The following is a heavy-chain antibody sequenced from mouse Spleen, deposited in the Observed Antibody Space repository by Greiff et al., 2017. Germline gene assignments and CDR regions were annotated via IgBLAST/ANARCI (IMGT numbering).Heavy chain of an antibody. Sequence: EVHLVESGGGLVKPGGSLKLSCAASGFTFSDYGMHWVRQAPEKGLEWVAYISSGSSTIYYADTVKGRFTISRDNAKNTLFLQMTSLRSEDTAMYYCARNGNYVSYYYAMDYWGQGTSVTVSS. J-gene: IGHJ4*01. D-gene: IGHD2-1*01. CDR2: ISSGSSTI. CDR1: GFTFSDYG. CDR3: ARNGNYVSYYYAMDY. V-gene: IGHV5-17*01.